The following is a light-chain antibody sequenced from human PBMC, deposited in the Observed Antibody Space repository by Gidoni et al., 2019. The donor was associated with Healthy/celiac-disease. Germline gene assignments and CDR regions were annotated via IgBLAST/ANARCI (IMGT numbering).Light chain of an antibody. CDR3: WQGYSTFIT. CDR2: AAS. CDR1: QSLSSY. V-gene: IGKV1-39*01. Sequence: DIQMTQSPSSLSASVGDRVTINCRASQSLSSYLNWYQQKPGKAPKLLIYAASSLQSGVPSRFSGSGSGTDFTLTISSRQPEDFATYYWWQGYSTFITFGGGTKVEIK. J-gene: IGKJ4*01.